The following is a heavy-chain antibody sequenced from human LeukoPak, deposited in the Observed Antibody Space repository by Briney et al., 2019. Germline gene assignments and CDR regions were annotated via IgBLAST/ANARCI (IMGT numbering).Heavy chain of an antibody. CDR2: TYHSGST. D-gene: IGHD4-17*01. J-gene: IGHJ4*02. Sequence: SETLSLTCAVSGGSISSGGYSWSWIRQPPGKGLEWIGYTYHSGSTYYNPSLKSRVTISVDRSKDQFSLKLSSVTAADTAVYYCARGKRTVTLFDYWGQGTLVTVSS. V-gene: IGHV4-30-2*01. CDR1: GGSISSGGYS. CDR3: ARGKRTVTLFDY.